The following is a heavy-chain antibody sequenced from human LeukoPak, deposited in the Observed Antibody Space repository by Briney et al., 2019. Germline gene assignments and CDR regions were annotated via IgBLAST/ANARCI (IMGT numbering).Heavy chain of an antibody. J-gene: IGHJ4*02. CDR2: ITSSSIYK. V-gene: IGHV3-21*01. D-gene: IGHD3-10*01. CDR3: AGTMVRGVIDY. Sequence: GGSLRLSCATSGFTFSRYNMNWVRQAPGKGLEWVSSITSSSIYKYYADSMKGRFTISRDNAKNSLYLQMDSLRAEDTAVYYCAGTMVRGVIDYWGQGTLVTVSS. CDR1: GFTFSRYN.